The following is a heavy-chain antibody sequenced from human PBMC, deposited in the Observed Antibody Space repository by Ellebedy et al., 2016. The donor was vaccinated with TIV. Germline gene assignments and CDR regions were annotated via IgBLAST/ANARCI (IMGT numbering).Heavy chain of an antibody. V-gene: IGHV3-21*04. CDR2: ISSSSSYI. CDR3: ARSRGVSY. J-gene: IGHJ4*02. CDR1: GFTFSSYS. D-gene: IGHD2-8*01. Sequence: PGGSLRLSCAASGFTFSSYSMNWVRQAPGRGLEWVSTISSSSSYIYYADSVKGRFTISRDNVKNSLYLQMNSLRAEDTAVYFCARSRGVSYWGQGTLVTVSS.